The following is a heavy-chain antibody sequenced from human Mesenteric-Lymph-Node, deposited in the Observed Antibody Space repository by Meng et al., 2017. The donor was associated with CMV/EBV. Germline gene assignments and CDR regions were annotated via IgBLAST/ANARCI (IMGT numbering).Heavy chain of an antibody. CDR1: GFTFDDYG. CDR3: AKMGPLWFGELLPEHYYWFYGMDV. V-gene: IGHV3-48*01. D-gene: IGHD3-10*01. J-gene: IGHJ6*02. Sequence: GESLKISCAASGFTFDDYGMSWVRQTPGKGLEWISYISTNGSNIYYADSVKGRFTISRDNSKNTLYLQMNSLRADDTAVYYCAKMGPLWFGELLPEHYYWFYGMDVWGQGTTVTVSS. CDR2: ISTNGSNI.